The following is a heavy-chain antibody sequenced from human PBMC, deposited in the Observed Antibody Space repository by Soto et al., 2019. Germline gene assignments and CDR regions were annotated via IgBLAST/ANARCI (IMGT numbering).Heavy chain of an antibody. V-gene: IGHV4-39*01. CDR2: IYYSGST. CDR1: GGSISSSSYY. Sequence: PSETLSLTCTVSGGSISSSSYYWGWICQPQGKELEWIGSIYYSGSTYYNPSLKSRVTISVDTSKNQFSLKLSSVTVADTAGYHCARRYDSDDNWFDPWGQGPLVTVSS. D-gene: IGHD3-22*01. CDR3: ARRYDSDDNWFDP. J-gene: IGHJ5*02.